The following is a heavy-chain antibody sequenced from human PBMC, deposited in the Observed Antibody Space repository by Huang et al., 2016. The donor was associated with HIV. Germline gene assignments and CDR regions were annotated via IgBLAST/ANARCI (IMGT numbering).Heavy chain of an antibody. Sequence: QVQLVQSGAEVKKPGSSVRVSCEASGGTFSSYASNWVRQAPGQGLEWMGGIIPILGTPNYAQKFQGRVTITADESTSTAYMELSSLRSDDTAVYYCARDRKYDNAWYWFDPWGQGTLVTVSS. V-gene: IGHV1-69*01. D-gene: IGHD1-1*01. CDR1: GGTFSSYA. J-gene: IGHJ5*02. CDR2: IIPILGTP. CDR3: ARDRKYDNAWYWFDP.